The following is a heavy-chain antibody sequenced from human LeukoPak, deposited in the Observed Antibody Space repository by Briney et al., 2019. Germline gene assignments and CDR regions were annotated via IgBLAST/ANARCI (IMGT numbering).Heavy chain of an antibody. V-gene: IGHV3-53*01. J-gene: IGHJ4*02. CDR3: PRDGSGSPRG. Sequence: GRSLILSCAASGFTVSSNYMSCVRQAPGKGLEWVSVIYSGGSTYYADSVKGRFTISRENSKNTLYLQMNSLRAEDTAVYYCPRDGSGSPRGWDQGTLVTV. CDR1: GFTVSSNY. D-gene: IGHD1-26*01. CDR2: IYSGGST.